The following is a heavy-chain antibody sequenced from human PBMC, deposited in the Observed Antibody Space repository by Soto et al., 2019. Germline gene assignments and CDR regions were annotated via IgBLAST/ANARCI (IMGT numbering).Heavy chain of an antibody. CDR1: GFSFSSYG. J-gene: IGHJ4*02. CDR2: ISVDNGNR. CDR3: ARGYWENTFDY. D-gene: IGHD1-26*01. V-gene: IGHV1-18*04. Sequence: QVQMVQSGAEVKKPGASVRVSCKASGFSFSSYGIGWVRQAPGQGLEWMGWISVDNGNRKYAQKNQGRVTMTTDTSTSTAYMDLRSLRSDDTAVYYCARGYWENTFDYWGQGTLVIVSP.